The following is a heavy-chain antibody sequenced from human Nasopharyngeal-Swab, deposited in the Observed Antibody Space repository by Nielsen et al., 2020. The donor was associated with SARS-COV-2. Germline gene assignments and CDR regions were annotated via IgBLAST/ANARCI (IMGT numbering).Heavy chain of an antibody. CDR1: GYTFTSND. CDR2: MNPNSGNT. CDR3: ARGFIVATIFHYYYYMDV. V-gene: IGHV1-8*01. D-gene: IGHD5-12*01. Sequence: ASVKVSCKASGYTFTSNDIDWVRKATGQGLEWMGWMNPNSGNTGYAQKFQGRVTMTRNTSISTAYMELSSLRSEDTAVYYCARGFIVATIFHYYYYMDVWGKGTTVTVSS. J-gene: IGHJ6*03.